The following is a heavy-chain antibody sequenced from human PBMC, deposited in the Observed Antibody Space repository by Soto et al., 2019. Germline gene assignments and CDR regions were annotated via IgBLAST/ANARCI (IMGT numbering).Heavy chain of an antibody. Sequence: SWVRQMPGKGLEWMGRIDPSDSYTNYSPSFQGHVTISADKSISTAYLQWSSLKASDTAMYYCASSMDSSSWYNYYYYGMDVWGQGTTVTVSS. CDR3: ASSMDSSSWYNYYYYGMDV. J-gene: IGHJ6*02. V-gene: IGHV5-10-1*01. CDR2: IDPSDSYT. D-gene: IGHD6-13*01.